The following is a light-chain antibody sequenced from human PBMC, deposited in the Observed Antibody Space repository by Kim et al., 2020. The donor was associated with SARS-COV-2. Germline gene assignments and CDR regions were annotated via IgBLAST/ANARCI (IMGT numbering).Light chain of an antibody. V-gene: IGKV1-33*01. CDR3: QQYDNHPLT. CDR2: DAS. Sequence: ASVGDSVTITCQANYGVRNYLNWYQHKPGKAPKLLIYDASNLETGVPSRFSGSGSRTDFTFTISSLQPEDIATYYCQQYDNHPLTFGGGTKVDIK. CDR1: YGVRNY. J-gene: IGKJ4*01.